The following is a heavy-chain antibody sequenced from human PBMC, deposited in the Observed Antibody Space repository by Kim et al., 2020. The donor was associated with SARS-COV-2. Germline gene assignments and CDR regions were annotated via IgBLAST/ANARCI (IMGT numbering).Heavy chain of an antibody. Sequence: GSLRLSCAASGFTFSSYGMHWVRQAPGKGLEWVAVIWYDGSNKYYADSVKGRFTISRDNSKNTLYLQMNSLRAEDTAVYYCAKDYILTGYNTYYFDYWGQGTLVTVSS. D-gene: IGHD3-9*01. J-gene: IGHJ4*02. CDR2: IWYDGSNK. CDR1: GFTFSSYG. V-gene: IGHV3-33*06. CDR3: AKDYILTGYNTYYFDY.